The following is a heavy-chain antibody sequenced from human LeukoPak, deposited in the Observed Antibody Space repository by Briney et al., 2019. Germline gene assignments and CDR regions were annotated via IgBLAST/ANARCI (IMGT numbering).Heavy chain of an antibody. CDR2: ISGYNGNT. Sequence: ASVKVSCKASGYTFTSYGISWVRQAPGQGLEWMGWISGYNGNTNYVQKFQGRVTMTTDKSTNTADMELRSLRSDDTAVYYCANGKINKIPGITFPYYGLELWGQGDTVTVSS. CDR1: GYTFTSYG. V-gene: IGHV1-18*01. J-gene: IGHJ6*01. D-gene: IGHD2/OR15-2a*01. CDR3: ANGKINKIPGITFPYYGLEL.